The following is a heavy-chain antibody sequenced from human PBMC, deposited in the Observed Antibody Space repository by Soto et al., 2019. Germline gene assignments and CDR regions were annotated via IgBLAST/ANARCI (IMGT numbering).Heavy chain of an antibody. Sequence: ASVKVSCKASGYTFTSYGISWVRQAPGQGLEWMGWISAYNGNTNYAQKLQGRVTMTTDTSTSTAYMELRSLRSDDTAVYYCARYYYDSSGYDSQDPNALDICGQGTMVT. CDR3: ARYYYDSSGYDSQDPNALDI. CDR2: ISAYNGNT. CDR1: GYTFTSYG. V-gene: IGHV1-18*04. J-gene: IGHJ3*02. D-gene: IGHD3-22*01.